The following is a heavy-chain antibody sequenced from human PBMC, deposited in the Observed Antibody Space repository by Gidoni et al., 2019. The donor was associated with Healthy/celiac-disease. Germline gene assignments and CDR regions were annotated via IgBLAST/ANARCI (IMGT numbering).Heavy chain of an antibody. V-gene: IGHV3-66*01. CDR1: GFTVSSNY. D-gene: IGHD2-21*01. CDR2: IYSGGST. J-gene: IGHJ2*01. Sequence: EVQLVESGVGLVQPGGSLSLSCAASGFTVSSNYLGWVRQAPGKGLEWVSVIYSGGSTYYADSVEGRFTISRDNSKNTLYLQINSLRAEDTAVYYCARDRDSPGFFDWYFDLWGRGTLVTVSS. CDR3: ARDRDSPGFFDWYFDL.